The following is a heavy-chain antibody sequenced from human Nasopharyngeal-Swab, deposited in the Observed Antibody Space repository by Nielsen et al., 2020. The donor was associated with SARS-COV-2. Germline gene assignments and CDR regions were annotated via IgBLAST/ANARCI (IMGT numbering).Heavy chain of an antibody. CDR2: INPSGGRT. D-gene: IGHD2-15*01. V-gene: IGHV1-46*01. CDR3: ARDLEAAASYYYFYMDV. J-gene: IGHJ6*03. Sequence: WVRQAPGQGLEGMGTINPSGGRTAYAQKFQGRVTMTRDTSTSTVYMELSSLRSDDTAVHYCARDLEAAASYYYFYMDVWGKGTTVTVSS.